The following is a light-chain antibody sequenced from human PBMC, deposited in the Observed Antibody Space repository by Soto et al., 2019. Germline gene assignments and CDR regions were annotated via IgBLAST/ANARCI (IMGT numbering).Light chain of an antibody. V-gene: IGKV1-39*01. CDR1: QTIDRY. CDR2: AAS. J-gene: IGKJ3*01. Sequence: IQMTQSPSSLSASIGDTVTITCRASQTIDRYLNWFQQKSGQAPKLLMNAASTLRSGVPSRFSASGSGTDFTLTISSLQPEDYATDYCQQSYNAPFNFGPRTKGDIK. CDR3: QQSYNAPFN.